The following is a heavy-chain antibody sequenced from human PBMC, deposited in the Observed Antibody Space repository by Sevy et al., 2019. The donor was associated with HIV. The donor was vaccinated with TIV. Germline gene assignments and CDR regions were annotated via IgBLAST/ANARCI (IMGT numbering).Heavy chain of an antibody. D-gene: IGHD2-15*01. CDR3: AKDFAGSGRRYFDY. J-gene: IGHJ4*02. V-gene: IGHV3-30*02. Sequence: GGSLRLSCTASGFTFSNFGMHWVRQVPGKGLEWVTFIRYDGSDKYYAASVKGRFTISRDDSKNTLYLQMDSLRAEETAIYYCAKDFAGSGRRYFDYWGQGTLVTVSS. CDR1: GFTFSNFG. CDR2: IRYDGSDK.